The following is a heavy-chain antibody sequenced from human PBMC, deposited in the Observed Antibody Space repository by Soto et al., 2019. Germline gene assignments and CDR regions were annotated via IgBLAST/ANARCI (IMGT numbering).Heavy chain of an antibody. CDR2: ISSSSTI. D-gene: IGHD2-2*01. Sequence: PGGSLRLSCAASGFTFSSYSMNWVRQAPGKGLEWVSYISSSSTIYYADSVKGRFTISRDNAKNSLYLQMNSLRDEDTAVYYCARYCSSTSCYSDDAFDIWGQGTMVTVSS. CDR3: ARYCSSTSCYSDDAFDI. V-gene: IGHV3-48*02. CDR1: GFTFSSYS. J-gene: IGHJ3*02.